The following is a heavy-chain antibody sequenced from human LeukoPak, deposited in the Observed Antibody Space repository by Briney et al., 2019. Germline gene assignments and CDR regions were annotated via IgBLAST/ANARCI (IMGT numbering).Heavy chain of an antibody. CDR2: IYYSGST. J-gene: IGHJ3*02. CDR3: ARFRITIFGVVINAFDI. CDR1: GGSISSGDYY. Sequence: SETLSLTCTVSGGSISSGDYYWSWIRQPPGKGLEWIGYIYYSGSTYYNPSLKSRVTISVDTSKNQFSLKLSSVTAADTAVYYCARFRITIFGVVINAFDIWGQGTTVTVPS. V-gene: IGHV4-30-4*08. D-gene: IGHD3-3*01.